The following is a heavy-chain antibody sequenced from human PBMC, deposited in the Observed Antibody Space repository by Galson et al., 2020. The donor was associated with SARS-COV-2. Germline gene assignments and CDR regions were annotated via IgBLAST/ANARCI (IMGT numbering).Heavy chain of an antibody. Sequence: GVSLKISCAASGFTFSNFGMHWVRQAPGKGREWVAVISTDGNNKYDADSVKGRFTISRDNSKNTLYLQMNSLRPEDTAVYFCARAGYSSTWTLGDAFDVWGQGTLVTVSS. V-gene: IGHV3-30*03. CDR3: ARAGYSSTWTLGDAFDV. J-gene: IGHJ3*01. CDR1: GFTFSNFG. D-gene: IGHD6-13*01. CDR2: ISTDGNNK.